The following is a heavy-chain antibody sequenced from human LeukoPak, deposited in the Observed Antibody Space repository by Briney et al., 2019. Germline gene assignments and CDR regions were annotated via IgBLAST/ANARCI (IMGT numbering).Heavy chain of an antibody. J-gene: IGHJ5*01. CDR1: KFTFSHYC. D-gene: IGHD6-6*01. CDR3: AKDGVIGAAPYWIDS. CDR2: IWNDGSSQ. Sequence: PGRSLTLSCAASKFTFSHYCMHWVRQAPGKGLEWVAVIWNDGSSQYYADSVKGRFTVSRDNSKDTLYLKMNNLRTEDTAVYYCAKDGVIGAAPYWIDSWGQGTLVTVSS. V-gene: IGHV3-30*06.